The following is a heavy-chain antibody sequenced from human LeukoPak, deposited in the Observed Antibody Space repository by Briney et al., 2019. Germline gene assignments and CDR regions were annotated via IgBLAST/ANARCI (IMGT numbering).Heavy chain of an antibody. CDR1: GDSITSSSYY. Sequence: PSETLSLTCTVSGDSITSSSYYWGWIRQPPGKGLEWIGSIYYSGSTYYNPSLKSRVTISVDTSKNQFSLKLSSVTAADTAVYYCASPAWDAFDIWGQGTMVTVSS. CDR3: ASPAWDAFDI. J-gene: IGHJ3*02. V-gene: IGHV4-39*01. CDR2: IYYSGST.